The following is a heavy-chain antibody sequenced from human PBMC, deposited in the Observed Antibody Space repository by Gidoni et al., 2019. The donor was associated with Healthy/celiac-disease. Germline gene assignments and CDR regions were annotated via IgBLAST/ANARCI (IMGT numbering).Heavy chain of an antibody. CDR3: TRVGCELRWGNVDY. J-gene: IGHJ4*02. CDR2: IRSKAYGGTT. D-gene: IGHD1-26*01. V-gene: IGHV3-49*04. Sequence: EVQLVESGGGLVQPGRSLRLSCTASGFTFGDYAMSWVRQAPGKGLEWVGFIRSKAYGGTTEYAASVKGRFTISRDDSKSIAYLQMNSLKTEDTAVYYCTRVGCELRWGNVDYWGQGTLVTVSS. CDR1: GFTFGDYA.